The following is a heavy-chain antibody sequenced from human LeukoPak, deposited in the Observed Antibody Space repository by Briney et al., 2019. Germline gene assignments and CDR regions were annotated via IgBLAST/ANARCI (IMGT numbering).Heavy chain of an antibody. V-gene: IGHV4-34*01. CDR2: INHSGST. D-gene: IGHD2-2*01. Sequence: SETLSLTCTVSGGSISGYYWSWIRQPPGKGLEWIGEINHSGSTNYNPSLKSRVTISVDTSKNQFSLKLSSVTAADTAVYYCARHRRQGRRTIVVVPAAALSNWFDPWGQGTLVTVSS. J-gene: IGHJ5*02. CDR3: ARHRRQGRRTIVVVPAAALSNWFDP. CDR1: GGSISGYY.